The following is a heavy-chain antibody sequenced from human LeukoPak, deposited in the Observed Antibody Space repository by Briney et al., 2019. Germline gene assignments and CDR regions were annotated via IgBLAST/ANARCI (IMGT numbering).Heavy chain of an antibody. D-gene: IGHD4-17*01. Sequence: ASVKVSCKASGYTFTSYGISWVRQAPGQGLEWMGWISAYNGNTNYAQKLQGRVTMTTDTSTSTAYMELRSLRSDDTAVYYCARNYGDYWGGVGYFDYWAREPWSPSPQ. CDR1: GYTFTSYG. CDR2: ISAYNGNT. J-gene: IGHJ4*02. CDR3: ARNYGDYWGGVGYFDY. V-gene: IGHV1-18*01.